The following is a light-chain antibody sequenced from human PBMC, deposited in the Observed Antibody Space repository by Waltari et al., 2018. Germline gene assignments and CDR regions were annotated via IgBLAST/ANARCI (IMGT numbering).Light chain of an antibody. J-gene: IGLJ3*02. CDR3: CSYAGRNIWV. Sequence: YQQHTDKAPKLMVYEVIGRPSGVSTRFSGSKSGNTASLTISGLQAEDEADYYCCSYAGRNIWVFGGGTKVTVL. V-gene: IGLV2-23*02. CDR2: EVI.